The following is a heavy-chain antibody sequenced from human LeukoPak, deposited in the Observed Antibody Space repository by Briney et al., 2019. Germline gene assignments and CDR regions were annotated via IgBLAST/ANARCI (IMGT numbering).Heavy chain of an antibody. CDR2: IHHTGST. V-gene: IGHV4-59*01. Sequence: SETLSLTCTVSGGSISSYFWSWIRQPPGKGLEWIGYIHHTGSTNYNPSLKSRATISVDMSKNHFSLKLSSVTAADTAVYYCARDFFEGVTVPGSWLDPWGQGTLVTVSS. J-gene: IGHJ5*02. D-gene: IGHD6-19*01. CDR3: ARDFFEGVTVPGSWLDP. CDR1: GGSISSYF.